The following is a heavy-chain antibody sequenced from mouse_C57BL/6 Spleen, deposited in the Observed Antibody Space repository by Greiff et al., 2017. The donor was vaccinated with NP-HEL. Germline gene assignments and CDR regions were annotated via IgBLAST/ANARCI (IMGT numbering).Heavy chain of an antibody. CDR2: IWTGGGT. J-gene: IGHJ2*01. V-gene: IGHV2-9-1*01. CDR1: GFSLTSYA. Sequence: VKLQESGPGLVAPSQSLSITCTVSGFSLTSYAISWVRQPPGKGLEWLGVIWTGGGTNYNSALKSRLSISKDNSKSQVFLKMNSLQTDDTARYYCARNEGMDYGYDFDYWGQGTTLTVSS. D-gene: IGHD2-2*01. CDR3: ARNEGMDYGYDFDY.